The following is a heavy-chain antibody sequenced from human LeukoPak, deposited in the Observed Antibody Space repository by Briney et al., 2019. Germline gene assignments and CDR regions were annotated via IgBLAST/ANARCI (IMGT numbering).Heavy chain of an antibody. D-gene: IGHD4-17*01. CDR3: ARASSIGYGDYGHYYYMDV. CDR2: IIPIFGTA. CDR1: GGTFSSYT. J-gene: IGHJ6*03. V-gene: IGHV1-69*05. Sequence: SVKVSCKASGGTFSSYTISWVRQAPGQGLEWMGGIIPIFGTANYAQKFQGRVTITTDESTSTAYMELSSLRSEDTAMYYCARASSIGYGDYGHYYYMDVWGKGTTVTVSS.